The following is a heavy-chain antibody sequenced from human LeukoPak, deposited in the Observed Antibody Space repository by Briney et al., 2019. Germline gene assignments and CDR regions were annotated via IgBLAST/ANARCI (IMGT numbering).Heavy chain of an antibody. CDR2: ISGSGGST. D-gene: IGHD2-15*01. CDR1: GFTFSSYA. CDR3: AKGEGCSGGSCYYGWFDP. V-gene: IGHV3-23*01. J-gene: IGHJ5*02. Sequence: PGGSLRLSCAASGFTFSSYAMSWVRQAPGKGLEWVSAISGSGGSTYYADSVKGRFTISRDNSKNTLYLQMNSLRAEDTAVYYCAKGEGCSGGSCYYGWFDPWGQGTLVTVSS.